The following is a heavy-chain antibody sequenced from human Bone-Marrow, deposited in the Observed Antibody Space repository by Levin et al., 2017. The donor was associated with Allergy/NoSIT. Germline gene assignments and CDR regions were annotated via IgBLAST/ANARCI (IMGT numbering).Heavy chain of an antibody. Sequence: PSETLSLTCAVSGYSISSGYYWGWIRQPPGKGLEWIGSIYHSGSTYYNPSLKSRVTISVDTSKNQFSLKLSSVTAADTAVYYCARQAVRMITFGGGPLVYWGQGTLVTVSS. J-gene: IGHJ4*02. D-gene: IGHD3-16*01. CDR1: GYSISSGYY. CDR2: IYHSGST. V-gene: IGHV4-38-2*01. CDR3: ARQAVRMITFGGGPLVY.